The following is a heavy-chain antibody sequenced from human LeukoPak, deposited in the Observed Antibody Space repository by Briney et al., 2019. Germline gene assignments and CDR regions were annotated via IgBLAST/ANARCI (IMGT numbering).Heavy chain of an antibody. CDR2: INTNNGNT. J-gene: IGHJ4*02. CDR3: ARLGSDCGGGNCY. D-gene: IGHD2-15*01. CDR1: GYTFTTFG. V-gene: IGHV1-18*01. Sequence: ASVKVSCKASGYTFTTFGITWVRQAPGQGLEWMGWINTNNGNTNYAQNLQGRVTMTTDTSTSTAYMELRSLTSDDTAVYYCARLGSDCGGGNCYWGQGTLVTVSS.